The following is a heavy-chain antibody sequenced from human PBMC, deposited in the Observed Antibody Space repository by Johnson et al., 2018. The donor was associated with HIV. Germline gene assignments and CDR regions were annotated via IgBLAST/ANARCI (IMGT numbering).Heavy chain of an antibody. CDR2: ISYDGSNE. V-gene: IGHV3-30*03. D-gene: IGHD1-1*01. Sequence: QVQLVESGGGLVQPGRSLRLSCAASGFTFDDYAIHWVRQAPGKGLEWVAVISYDGSNEYYAEFVKGRFTISRDNSKNTLYLQMNSLKTEDTAMYYCTTDPLWNGYHAFDVWGQGTMVTVSS. CDR3: TTDPLWNGYHAFDV. J-gene: IGHJ3*01. CDR1: GFTFDDYA.